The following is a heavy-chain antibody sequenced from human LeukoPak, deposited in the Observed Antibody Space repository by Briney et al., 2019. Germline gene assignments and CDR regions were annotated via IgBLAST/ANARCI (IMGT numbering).Heavy chain of an antibody. J-gene: IGHJ4*02. Sequence: SETLSLTCAVSGGSISSGGYSWSWIRQPPGKGLEWIGYIYHSGSTYYNPSLKSRVTISVDTSKNQFSLKLSSVTAADTAVYYCAREGAVAGNDYWGQGTLVTVSS. CDR3: AREGAVAGNDY. CDR2: IYHSGST. D-gene: IGHD6-19*01. CDR1: GGSISSGGYS. V-gene: IGHV4-30-2*01.